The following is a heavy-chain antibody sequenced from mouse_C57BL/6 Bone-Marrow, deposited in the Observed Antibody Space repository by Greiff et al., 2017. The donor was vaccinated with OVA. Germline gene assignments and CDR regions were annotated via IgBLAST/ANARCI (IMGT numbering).Heavy chain of an antibody. CDR2: ISSGGSYT. V-gene: IGHV5-6*01. Sequence: EVMLVESGGDLVKPGGSLKLSCAASGFTFSSYGMSWVRQTPDKRLEWVATISSGGSYTYYPDSVKGRFTISRDNAKNTLYLQMRSLKSEDTAMYYCARGGVTTRWYFDVWGTGTTVTVSS. D-gene: IGHD2-5*01. J-gene: IGHJ1*03. CDR1: GFTFSSYG. CDR3: ARGGVTTRWYFDV.